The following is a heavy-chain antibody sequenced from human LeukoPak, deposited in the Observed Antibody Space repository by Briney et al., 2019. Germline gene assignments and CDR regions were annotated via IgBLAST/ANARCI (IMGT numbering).Heavy chain of an antibody. CDR2: INHSGST. CDR1: GGSFSGYY. CDR3: AGRSREDIVVVPAAMGLDV. V-gene: IGHV4-34*01. D-gene: IGHD2-2*01. Sequence: PSETLSLTCAVYGGSFSGYYWSWIRQPPGKGLEWIGEINHSGSTNYNPSLKSRVTMSVDTSKNQFSLKLSSVTAADTAVYYCAGRSREDIVVVPAAMGLDVWGQGTRLTVSS. J-gene: IGHJ6*02.